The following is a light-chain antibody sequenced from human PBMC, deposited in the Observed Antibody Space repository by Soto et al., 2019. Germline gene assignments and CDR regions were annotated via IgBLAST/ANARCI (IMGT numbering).Light chain of an antibody. V-gene: IGKV3-11*01. CDR1: QSVSGD. CDR2: RAS. CDR3: QQRSDWPPIT. J-gene: IGKJ5*01. Sequence: EVVLAQSPSTLSLSPGERATLSCRASQSVSGDLAWYQQRPGQAPRLLIYRASSRASDIPARFSGSGSGTEFTLTISSLESEDFAVYYCQQRSDWPPITFGRGTRLEIK.